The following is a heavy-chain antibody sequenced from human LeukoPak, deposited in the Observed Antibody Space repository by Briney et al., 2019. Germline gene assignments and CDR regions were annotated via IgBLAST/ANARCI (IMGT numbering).Heavy chain of an antibody. CDR3: ARDLAAAPPRSGYYYYYYMDV. D-gene: IGHD6-13*01. Sequence: GASVKVSCKVSGYTLTELSMHRVLQAPGKGLEWMGGFDPEDGETIYAQKFQGRVTMTEDTSTDTAYMELSSLRSEDTAVYYCARDLAAAPPRSGYYYYYYMDVWGKGTTVTVSS. J-gene: IGHJ6*03. CDR2: FDPEDGET. CDR1: GYTLTELS. V-gene: IGHV1-24*01.